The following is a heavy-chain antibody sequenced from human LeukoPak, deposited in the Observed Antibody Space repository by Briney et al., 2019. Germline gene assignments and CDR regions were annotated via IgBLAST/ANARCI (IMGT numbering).Heavy chain of an antibody. CDR3: ARDYVGNAYYDILTGYYYYYGMDV. V-gene: IGHV4-4*07. J-gene: IGHJ6*02. CDR2: IYTSGST. CDR1: GGSISSYY. D-gene: IGHD3-9*01. Sequence: PSETLSLTCTVSGGSISSYYWSWIRQPAGKGLEWIGRIYTSGSTNYNPSLKSRVTMSVDTSKNQFSLKLSSVTAADTAVYYCARDYVGNAYYDILTGYYYYYGMDVWGQGTTVTVSS.